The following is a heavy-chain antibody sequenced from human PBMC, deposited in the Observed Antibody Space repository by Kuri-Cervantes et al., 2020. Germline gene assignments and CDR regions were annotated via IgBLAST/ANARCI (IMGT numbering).Heavy chain of an antibody. D-gene: IGHD4-17*01. V-gene: IGHV3-30*04. CDR3: AKGSSVTPGLLTD. Sequence: GESLKISCAASGFTFSSYAMHWVRQAPGKGLEWVAVISYDGSNKYYADSVKGRFTISRDNSKNTLYLQMNGLRAEDTAVYYCAKGSSVTPGLLTDWGQGTLVTVSS. CDR2: ISYDGSNK. J-gene: IGHJ4*02. CDR1: GFTFSSYA.